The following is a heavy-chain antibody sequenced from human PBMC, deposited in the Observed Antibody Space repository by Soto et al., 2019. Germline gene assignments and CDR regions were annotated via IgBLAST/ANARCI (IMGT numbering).Heavy chain of an antibody. V-gene: IGHV3-30*18. Sequence: QVQLVESGGGVVQPGRSLRLSCAASGFTFSSYGMHWVRQAPGKGLEWVAVISYDGSNKYYADSVKGRFTISRDNSKNTLYLQMNSLRAGDTAVYYCAKGAAVTTPNYYYGMDVWGQGTTVTVSS. CDR2: ISYDGSNK. D-gene: IGHD4-4*01. J-gene: IGHJ6*02. CDR3: AKGAAVTTPNYYYGMDV. CDR1: GFTFSSYG.